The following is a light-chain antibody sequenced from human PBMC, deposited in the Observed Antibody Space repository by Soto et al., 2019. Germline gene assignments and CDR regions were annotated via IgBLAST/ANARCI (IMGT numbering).Light chain of an antibody. CDR3: QQGNTWPWT. V-gene: IGKV3-15*01. CDR1: QSISDK. J-gene: IGKJ1*01. Sequence: EIVMTQSPATLSVSPGGRVTLSCRASQSISDKLAWYQQRPGQAPRLLIHGASIRATDVPARFSGGGSGTEFTLTISSLEPEDFAFYYCQQGNTWPWTFGQGTKVDIK. CDR2: GAS.